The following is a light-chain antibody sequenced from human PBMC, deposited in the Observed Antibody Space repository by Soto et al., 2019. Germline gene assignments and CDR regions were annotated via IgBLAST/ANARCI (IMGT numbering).Light chain of an antibody. Sequence: DIQMTQSPSILSASVGDTVTITCRASQSIGSWLAWYQQKPGKAPKLLIYQASSLESGVPPSFSGSGSGTEFTLTISSLQPDDFASYYCQQYKSYSPTFGQGTKLEIK. V-gene: IGKV1-5*03. J-gene: IGKJ2*01. CDR1: QSIGSW. CDR2: QAS. CDR3: QQYKSYSPT.